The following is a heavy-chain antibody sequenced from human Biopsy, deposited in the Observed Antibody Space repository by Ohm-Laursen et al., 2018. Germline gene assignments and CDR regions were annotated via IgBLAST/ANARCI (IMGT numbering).Heavy chain of an antibody. Sequence: GSLRLSCSASGFNFSTYGMSWVRQVAGKGLEWVSGTSISGTFTHYADSVRGRFTMSRDNSKNTLYLQMNSLKAEDTAVYYCAKDQLGSTWPNDAFDMWGQGTVVTVSS. D-gene: IGHD2-2*01. CDR1: GFNFSTYG. CDR2: TSISGTFT. CDR3: AKDQLGSTWPNDAFDM. V-gene: IGHV3-23*05. J-gene: IGHJ3*02.